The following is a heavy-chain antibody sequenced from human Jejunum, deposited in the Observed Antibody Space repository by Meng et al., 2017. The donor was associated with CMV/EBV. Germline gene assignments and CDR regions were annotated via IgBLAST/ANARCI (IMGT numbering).Heavy chain of an antibody. CDR3: AGTPSTYSTSKYDFWGDALLFDY. J-gene: IGHJ4*02. CDR1: YY. D-gene: IGHD3-3*01. Sequence: YYWSWIRQPTGKGLEWIGKIDHSGSTNYNPSLKSRVIISVDTSKNQFSLNLNSVTAADTAVYYCAGTPSTYSTSKYDFWGDALLFDYWGQGTLVTVSS. CDR2: IDHSGST. V-gene: IGHV4-34*01.